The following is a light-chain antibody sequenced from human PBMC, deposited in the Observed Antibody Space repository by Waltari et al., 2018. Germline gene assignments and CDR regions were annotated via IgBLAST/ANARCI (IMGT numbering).Light chain of an antibody. CDR2: EVS. CDR3: CSYAGSSTSV. V-gene: IGLV2-23*02. J-gene: IGLJ1*01. Sequence: QSALTQPASVSGSPGQSIPISCTATSSDAGSYNLLPWYQQHPGKAPKLMIYEVSNRPSGVSNRFSGSKSGNTASLTISGLQAEDEADYYCCSYAGSSTSVFGTGTKVTVL. CDR1: SSDAGSYNL.